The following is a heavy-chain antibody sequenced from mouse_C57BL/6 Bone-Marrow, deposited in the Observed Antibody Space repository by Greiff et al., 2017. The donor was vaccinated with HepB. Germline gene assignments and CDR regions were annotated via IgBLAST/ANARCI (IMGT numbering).Heavy chain of an antibody. CDR2: IHPNSGST. V-gene: IGHV1-64*01. CDR1: GYTFTSYW. J-gene: IGHJ2*01. CDR3: AQMWGYYGRDY. Sequence: QVQLQQPGAELVKPGASVKLSCKASGYTFTSYWMHWVKQRPGQGLEWIGMIHPNSGSTNYNEKFKSKATLTVDKSSSTAYMQLRSLTSEDAAVYYCAQMWGYYGRDYWGQGTTLTVSS. D-gene: IGHD1-1*01.